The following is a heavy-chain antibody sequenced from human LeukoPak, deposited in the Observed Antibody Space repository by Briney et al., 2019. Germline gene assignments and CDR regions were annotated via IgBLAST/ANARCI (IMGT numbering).Heavy chain of an antibody. CDR3: AKAPPPGYYYYAMDV. CDR1: GFTFSSYA. J-gene: IGHJ6*02. CDR2: IIGRGDTT. V-gene: IGHV3-23*01. D-gene: IGHD2-15*01. Sequence: GGSLRLSCAASGFTFSSYAMSWVRQAPGKGLEWVSVIIGRGDTTYYADSVKGRFTISRDNSKNTLYLQMNGLRVEDTAVYYCAKAPPPGYYYYAMDVWGQGTTVTVSS.